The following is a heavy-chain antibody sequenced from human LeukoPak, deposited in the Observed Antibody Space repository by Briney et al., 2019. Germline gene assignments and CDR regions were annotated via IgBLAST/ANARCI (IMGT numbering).Heavy chain of an antibody. CDR3: ARVKGTYFDY. D-gene: IGHD1-1*01. Sequence: GGSLRLSCTVSGFPLSSYSMNWFRQAPGKGLEWVAYISASGANIYCVDSVMGRFTVSRDNPQSSLFLQMNSPRAEDTAVYYCARVKGTYFDYWGQGALVTVSS. V-gene: IGHV3-48*01. CDR1: GFPLSSYS. CDR2: ISASGANI. J-gene: IGHJ4*02.